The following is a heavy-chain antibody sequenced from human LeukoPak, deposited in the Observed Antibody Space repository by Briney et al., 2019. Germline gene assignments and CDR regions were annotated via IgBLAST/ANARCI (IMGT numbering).Heavy chain of an antibody. V-gene: IGHV3-20*04. CDR2: INWSGGST. CDR3: ARAPITSPFYFDH. CDR1: GFGFGDHG. J-gene: IGHJ4*02. Sequence: GGSLRLSCSASGFGFGDHGMSWVRQVPGKGLEWVSGINWSGGSTGYADPVRGRFTISRDNAKNSLYLRMDSLTAEDTALYYCARAPITSPFYFDHWGQGTLVTVSS. D-gene: IGHD2-2*01.